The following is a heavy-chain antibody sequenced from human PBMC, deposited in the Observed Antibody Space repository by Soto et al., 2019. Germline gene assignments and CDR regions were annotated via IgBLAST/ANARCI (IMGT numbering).Heavy chain of an antibody. V-gene: IGHV3-11*03. CDR3: ARLRLTGYFDY. Sequence: GGSLRLSCVACGFPFSDHYMTWIRQAPGKGLEWLSYISTSSSYTNYADSVKGRFTISRDNAMNSLYLQMNSLRAEDTAVYYCARLRLTGYFDYWGQGTPVTVSS. CDR2: ISTSSSYT. CDR1: GFPFSDHY. J-gene: IGHJ4*02.